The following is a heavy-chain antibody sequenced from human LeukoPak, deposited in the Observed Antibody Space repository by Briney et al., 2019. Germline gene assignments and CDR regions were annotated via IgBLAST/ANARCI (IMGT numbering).Heavy chain of an antibody. Sequence: TPSETLSLTCTVSGGSISSYYWSWIRQPPGKGLEWIGYIYYSGSTNYNPSLKSRVTISVDTSKNQFSLKLSSVTAADTAVYYCARLYYYDSSGYYYTFDYWGQGTLVTVSS. V-gene: IGHV4-59*08. CDR2: IYYSGST. CDR1: GGSISSYY. D-gene: IGHD3-22*01. J-gene: IGHJ4*02. CDR3: ARLYYYDSSGYYYTFDY.